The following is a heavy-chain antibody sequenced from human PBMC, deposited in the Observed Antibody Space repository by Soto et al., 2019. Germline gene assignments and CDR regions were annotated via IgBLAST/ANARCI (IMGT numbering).Heavy chain of an antibody. CDR1: GGSISSSSYY. V-gene: IGHV4-39*01. Sequence: QLQLQESGPGLVKPSETLSLTCTVSGGSISSSSYYWGWIRQPPGKGLEWIGSIYYSGSTYYNPSLKSRVTISVDTSKNQFSLKLSSVTAADTAVYYCARRPPDDTRRDNWFDPWGQGTLVTVSS. J-gene: IGHJ5*02. CDR2: IYYSGST. CDR3: ARRPPDDTRRDNWFDP.